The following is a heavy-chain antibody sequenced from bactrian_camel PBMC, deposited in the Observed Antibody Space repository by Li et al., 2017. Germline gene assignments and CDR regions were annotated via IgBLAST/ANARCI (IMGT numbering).Heavy chain of an antibody. D-gene: IGHD3*01. CDR3: AKEGQSTELSPHPSYSNDYGGEFGN. V-gene: IGHV3S40*01. Sequence: VQLVESGGGLVQPGGSLRLSCAASGFSFSAYAMSWVRQAPGKGLEWVSVINTGGGSTYYADSLKGRFTISRDNAKNTAYLQLNGLKTEDMAMYYCAKEGQSTELSPHPSYSNDYGGEFGNWGQGTQVTVS. J-gene: IGHJ6*01. CDR1: GFSFSAYA. CDR2: INTGGGST.